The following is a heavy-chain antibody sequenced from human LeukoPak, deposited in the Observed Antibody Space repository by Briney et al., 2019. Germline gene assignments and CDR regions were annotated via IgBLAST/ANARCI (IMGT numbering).Heavy chain of an antibody. D-gene: IGHD2-15*01. CDR2: IYTSGST. J-gene: IGHJ5*02. CDR3: ARGIYCSGGSCYRLNWFDP. CDR1: GGSISSGNYY. V-gene: IGHV4-61*02. Sequence: SQTLSLTCTVSGGSISSGNYYWSWIRQPAGKGLEWIGRIYTSGSTNYNPSLKSRVTISVDTSKNQYSLQLSSVTAADTAVYYCARGIYCSGGSCYRLNWFDPWGQGTLVTVSS.